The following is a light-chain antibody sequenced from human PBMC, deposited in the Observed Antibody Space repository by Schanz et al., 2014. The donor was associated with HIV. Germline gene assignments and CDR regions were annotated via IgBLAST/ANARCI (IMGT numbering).Light chain of an antibody. Sequence: DIVLTQFPGTLSLSPGEAATLSCRASQRIRTRSLAWHQQESGQPPRLLIYDTFRRATGVPDRLSGSGSGTDFTLTINSLEPEDFTIYYCQQYEDSPGYTSGQGTKLEIK. CDR1: QRIRTRS. CDR2: DTF. CDR3: QQYEDSPGYT. J-gene: IGKJ2*01. V-gene: IGKV3-20*01.